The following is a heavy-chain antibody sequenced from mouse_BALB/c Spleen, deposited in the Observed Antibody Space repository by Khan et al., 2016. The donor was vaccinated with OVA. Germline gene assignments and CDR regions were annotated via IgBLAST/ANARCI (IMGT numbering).Heavy chain of an antibody. J-gene: IGHJ3*01. Sequence: VQFQQSGAELARPGASVKMSCKASGYTFTSYTIHWIKLRPGQGLEWIGYINPSNGYTNYNQKFRDKATLTADKSSTTAYMQLSSLTSDDSAVYNCVRDGAYHRNDGWFAYWGQGTLVTVSA. V-gene: IGHV1-4*01. D-gene: IGHD2-14*01. CDR3: VRDGAYHRNDGWFAY. CDR1: GYTFTSYT. CDR2: INPSNGYT.